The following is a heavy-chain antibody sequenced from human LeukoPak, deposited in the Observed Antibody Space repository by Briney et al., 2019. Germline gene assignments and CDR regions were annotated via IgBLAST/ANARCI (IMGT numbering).Heavy chain of an antibody. CDR3: ATDILTGYYSPYPNDY. CDR1: GYTFTSYG. V-gene: IGHV1-18*01. Sequence: ASVKVSCKASGYTFTSYGISWVRQAPGQGLEWMGWISAYNGNTNYAQKFQGRVTMTEDTSTDTAYMELSSLRSEDTAVYYCATDILTGYYSPYPNDYWGQGTLVTVSS. CDR2: ISAYNGNT. J-gene: IGHJ4*02. D-gene: IGHD3-9*01.